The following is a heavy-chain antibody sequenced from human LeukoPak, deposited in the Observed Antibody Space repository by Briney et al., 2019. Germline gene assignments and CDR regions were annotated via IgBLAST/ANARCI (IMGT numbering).Heavy chain of an antibody. CDR3: ARGLAAAGAS. J-gene: IGHJ4*02. Sequence: RGSLRLSCAASGFTVSSNYMSWVRQAPGKGLEWVSNSTSCSSTKYYADPVRGRFTISRDNAKNSLYLQMNSLRAEDTAVYYCARGLAAAGASWGQGTLVTVSS. D-gene: IGHD6-13*01. CDR1: GFTVSSNY. CDR2: STSCSSTK. V-gene: IGHV3-48*04.